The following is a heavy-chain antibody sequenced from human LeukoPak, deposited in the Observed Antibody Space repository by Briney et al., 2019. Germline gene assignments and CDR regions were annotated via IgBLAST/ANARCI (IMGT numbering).Heavy chain of an antibody. V-gene: IGHV7-4-1*02. CDR3: ARGYDSSSYFSD. CDR1: GYTFSSNA. CDR2: IDTNTGNP. Sequence: ASVKVSCKASGYTFSSNAINWVRQAPGQGLEWMGWIDTNTGNPTYAQGFTGQFVFSLDTSVSTAYLQISSLKAEDTAEYFCARGYDSSSYFSDWGQGTLVTVSS. D-gene: IGHD3-22*01. J-gene: IGHJ4*02.